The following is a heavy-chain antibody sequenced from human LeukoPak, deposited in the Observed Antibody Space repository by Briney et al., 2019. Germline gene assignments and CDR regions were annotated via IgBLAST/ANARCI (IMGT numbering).Heavy chain of an antibody. V-gene: IGHV1-69*13. J-gene: IGHJ4*02. D-gene: IGHD6-13*01. CDR1: GGTFSSYA. CDR3: ARTYSSTGTLGFDY. CDR2: IIPIFGTA. Sequence: SVKVSCKASGGTFSSYAIRWVRQAPGQGLEWMGGIIPIFGTANYAQKFQGRVTITADESTSTAYMELSSLRSEDTAVYYCARTYSSTGTLGFDYWGQGTLVTVSS.